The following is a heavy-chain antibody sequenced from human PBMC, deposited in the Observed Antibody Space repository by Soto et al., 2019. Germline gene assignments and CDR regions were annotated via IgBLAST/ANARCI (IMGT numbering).Heavy chain of an antibody. CDR3: ASDPLRSRTNY. D-gene: IGHD4-17*01. J-gene: IGHJ4*02. CDR1: GGSMSSSNW. Sequence: NHXWTMSLTCAVSGGSMSSSNWWGWVRQPPGKGLEWIGEIYHSGSTNYNPSLKSRVTISVDKSKNQFSLKLSSVTAADTAVYYCASDPLRSRTNYWGQGTLVTVSS. CDR2: IYHSGST. V-gene: IGHV4-4*02.